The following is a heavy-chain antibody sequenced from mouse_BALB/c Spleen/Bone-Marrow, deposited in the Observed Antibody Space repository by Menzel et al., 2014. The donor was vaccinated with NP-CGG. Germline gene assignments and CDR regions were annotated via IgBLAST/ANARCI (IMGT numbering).Heavy chain of an antibody. J-gene: IGHJ4*01. D-gene: IGHD2-4*01. V-gene: IGHV1S16*01. Sequence: QAQLQQPGADLVKPGGSVKLSCKASGYTFTTFWMHWVRLGPGQGFDWIGEINPSSGGTYYNEKFRRKATLTGEKSSSTAYIQLSSLTSEDSAVYYCTIEYGITTKDYYALDYWGQGTSVTVSS. CDR1: GYTFTTFW. CDR3: TIEYGITTKDYYALDY. CDR2: INPSSGGT.